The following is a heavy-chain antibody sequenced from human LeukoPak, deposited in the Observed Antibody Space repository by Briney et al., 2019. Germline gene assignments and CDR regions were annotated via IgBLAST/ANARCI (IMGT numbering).Heavy chain of an antibody. V-gene: IGHV4-34*01. CDR1: GGSFSGYY. Sequence: SETLSLTCAVYGGSFSGYYWSWIRQPPGKGLEWIGEINHSGSTNYNPSLKSRVTISVDTSKNQFSLKLSSVTAADTAVYYCASALLRGWFDPWGRGTLVTVSS. CDR3: ASALLRGWFDP. CDR2: INHSGST. J-gene: IGHJ5*02. D-gene: IGHD1-26*01.